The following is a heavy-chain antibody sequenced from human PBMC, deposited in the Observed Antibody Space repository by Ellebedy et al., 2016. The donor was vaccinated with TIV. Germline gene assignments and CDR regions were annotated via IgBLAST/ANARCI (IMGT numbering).Heavy chain of an antibody. J-gene: IGHJ6*02. CDR2: INPSGGST. CDR3: AREVHDGMDV. CDR1: GYTFTSYY. Sequence: ASVKVSXXASGYTFTSYYMHWVRQAPGQGLEWMGIINPSGGSTNYAQKFQGRVTITADKSTSTAYMELSSLRSEDTAVYYCAREVHDGMDVWGQGTTVTVSS. V-gene: IGHV1-46*01.